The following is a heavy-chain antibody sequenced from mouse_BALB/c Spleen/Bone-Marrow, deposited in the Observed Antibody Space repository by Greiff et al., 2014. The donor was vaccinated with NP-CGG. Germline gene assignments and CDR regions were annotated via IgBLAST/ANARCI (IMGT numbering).Heavy chain of an antibody. V-gene: IGHV14-3*02. J-gene: IGHJ3*01. D-gene: IGHD1-1*01. Sequence: VPLQQSGAELVKPGASVKLSCTASGFNIKDTYMHWGEQRPEQGLEGIGRIDPANGNTKYDPKFQGKATITADTSSNTAYLQLSSLTSEDTAVYYCAPYYYGSSQFAYWGQGTLVTVSA. CDR1: GFNIKDTY. CDR2: IDPANGNT. CDR3: APYYYGSSQFAY.